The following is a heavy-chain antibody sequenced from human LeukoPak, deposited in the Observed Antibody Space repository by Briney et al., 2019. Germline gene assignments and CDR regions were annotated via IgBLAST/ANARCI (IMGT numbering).Heavy chain of an antibody. D-gene: IGHD3-10*01. CDR2: INPSGGST. V-gene: IGHV1-46*01. J-gene: IGHJ4*02. CDR3: ARDHGSAYYRAPRH. CDR1: GYIFTNYY. Sequence: ASVRVSSTASGYIFTNYYMHWVRQAPGQGLEWMGTINPSGGSTTYAQKFQGRVTMTRDTSTSTVYMELSSLRSEDTAVYYCARDHGSAYYRAPRHWGQGTLVTVSS.